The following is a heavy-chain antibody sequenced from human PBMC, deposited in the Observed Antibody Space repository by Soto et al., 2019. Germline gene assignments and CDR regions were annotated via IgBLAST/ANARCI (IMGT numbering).Heavy chain of an antibody. Sequence: ASVKVSCKASGYTFNTYGITWVRQAPGQGLEWMAWINAYNGNRIYAQNFRGRVTVTTDTSTSAAYMELMSLTSDDTAVYFCARDRDRVDDIWGLGTMVTVSS. J-gene: IGHJ3*02. CDR2: INAYNGNR. V-gene: IGHV1-18*01. CDR3: ARDRDRVDDI. CDR1: GYTFNTYG. D-gene: IGHD2-15*01.